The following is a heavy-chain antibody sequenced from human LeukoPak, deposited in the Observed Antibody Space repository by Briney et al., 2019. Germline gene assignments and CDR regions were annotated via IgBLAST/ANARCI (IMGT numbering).Heavy chain of an antibody. D-gene: IGHD3-10*01. CDR3: ARSMVRGRFMDQFFDH. V-gene: IGHV3-23*01. CDR2: ISGSGGST. J-gene: IGHJ4*02. CDR1: GFTFSSYA. Sequence: GGSLRLSCAASGFTFSSYAMSWVRQAPGKGLEWVSAISGSGGSTYYADSVKGRFTISRDNSKNTLYLQMNSLRTEDTAVYFCARSMVRGRFMDQFFDHWGQGTLVTVSS.